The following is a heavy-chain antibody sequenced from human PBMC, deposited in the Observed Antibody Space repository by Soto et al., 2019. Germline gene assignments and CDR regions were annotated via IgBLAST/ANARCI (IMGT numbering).Heavy chain of an antibody. Sequence: GGSLRLSCAASGFRFSDYYMDWVRQLPGMGLEWVGRTRNKANSYAAEYAPSVRGRFTISRHDSEDSMFLQLNSLKTEDTAVYYCARDTGGSYDVWGKGALVSVSS. J-gene: IGHJ4*02. CDR2: TRNKANSYAA. CDR1: GFRFSDYY. D-gene: IGHD1-26*01. CDR3: ARDTGGSYDV. V-gene: IGHV3-72*01.